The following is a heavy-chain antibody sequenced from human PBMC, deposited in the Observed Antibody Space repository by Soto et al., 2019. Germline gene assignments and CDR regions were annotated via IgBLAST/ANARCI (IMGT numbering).Heavy chain of an antibody. CDR3: ATTSSGSYSRSYYYYGMDV. CDR1: GYTLTELS. Sequence: ASVKVSCKVSGYTLTELSMHWVRQAPGKGLEWMGGFDPEDGETIYAQKFQGRVTMTEDTSTDTAYMELSSLRSEDTAVYYCATTSSGSYSRSYYYYGMDVWGQGTTVTVS. D-gene: IGHD1-26*01. CDR2: FDPEDGET. J-gene: IGHJ6*02. V-gene: IGHV1-24*01.